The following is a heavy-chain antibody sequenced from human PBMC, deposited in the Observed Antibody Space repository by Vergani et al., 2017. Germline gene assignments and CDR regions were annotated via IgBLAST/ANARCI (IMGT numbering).Heavy chain of an antibody. CDR2: IRNKGDST. D-gene: IGHD6-13*01. V-gene: IGHV3-64D*06. CDR1: GFTFSSYA. J-gene: IGHJ3*02. CDR3: VKGPCTSTWSPFRNDAFDI. Sequence: EVQLVESGGGLVQPGESLRLSCSASGFTFSSYAMHWVRQAPGKGLEYVSAIRNKGDSTYYGDPVKGRFTISRDNSKSTLYLQMSSMRAKDTAVYYCVKGPCTSTWSPFRNDAFDIWGEGTMVTVYS.